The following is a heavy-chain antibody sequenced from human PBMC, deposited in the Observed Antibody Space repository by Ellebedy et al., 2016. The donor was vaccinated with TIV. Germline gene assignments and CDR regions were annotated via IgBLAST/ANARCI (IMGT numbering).Heavy chain of an antibody. D-gene: IGHD2-21*02. CDR3: RQGHCANY. J-gene: IGHJ4*02. CDR1: GFTFRNFF. CDR2: ISGDGGST. Sequence: GGSLRLXXATSGFTFRNFFMSWVRQTPGKGLEWVSTISGDGGSTYFADSVKGRFTISRDNSKNTMYLQMNSLRADDTAVYYCRQGHCANYWGQGTLVTVSS. V-gene: IGHV3-23*01.